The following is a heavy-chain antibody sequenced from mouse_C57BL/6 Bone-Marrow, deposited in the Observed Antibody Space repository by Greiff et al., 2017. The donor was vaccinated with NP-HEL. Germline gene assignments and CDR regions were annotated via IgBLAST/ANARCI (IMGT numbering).Heavy chain of an antibody. J-gene: IGHJ2*01. D-gene: IGHD1-1*01. CDR1: GYTFTGYW. CDR2: ILPGRGST. CDR3: ARDHGSSYDDY. Sequence: QVQLKQSGAELMKPGASVKLSCKATGYTFTGYWIEWVKQRPGHGLEWIGEILPGRGSTNYNEKFKGKATFTADTSSNTAYMQLSSLTTEDSAIYYCARDHGSSYDDYWGQGTTLTVSS. V-gene: IGHV1-9*01.